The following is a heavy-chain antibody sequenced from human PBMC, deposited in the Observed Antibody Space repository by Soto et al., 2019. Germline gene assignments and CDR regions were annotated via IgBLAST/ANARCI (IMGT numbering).Heavy chain of an antibody. J-gene: IGHJ6*03. Sequence: ASVKVSCKVSGYTLTELSMHWVRQAPGKGLEWMGGFDPEDGETIYAQKFQGRVTMTEDTSTDTAYMELSSLRSEDTAVYYCATAARPFHIAARPYYYYYMDVWGKGTTVTVSS. D-gene: IGHD6-6*01. CDR1: GYTLTELS. V-gene: IGHV1-24*01. CDR2: FDPEDGET. CDR3: ATAARPFHIAARPYYYYYMDV.